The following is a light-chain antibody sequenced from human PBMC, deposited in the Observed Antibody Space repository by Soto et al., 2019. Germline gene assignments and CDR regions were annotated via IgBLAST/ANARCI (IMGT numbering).Light chain of an antibody. J-gene: IGKJ4*01. Sequence: IVMTHSPATLSVSPGERATLSFRAIQNISNYLIWYQQKPVQAPRLLIYAASNRATGIPARFSGSGSGTDFNLTISSLEPEDFAVYYCQQRSNWPPLTFGGGTKVDIK. CDR2: AAS. V-gene: IGKV3-11*01. CDR1: QNISNY. CDR3: QQRSNWPPLT.